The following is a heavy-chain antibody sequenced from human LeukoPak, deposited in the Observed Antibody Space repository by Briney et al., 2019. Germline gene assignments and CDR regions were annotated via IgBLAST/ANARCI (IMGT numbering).Heavy chain of an antibody. CDR3: ARGSSDFDY. J-gene: IGHJ4*02. CDR1: GYSVSSYSAV. V-gene: IGHV6-1*01. D-gene: IGHD6-19*01. Sequence: SQTLSLTCAISGYSVSSYSAVWNWIRQSPSRGLEWLGRTYYWSKWCNDYAVSVKSRITINPDTSKNQVSLQLNSVTPEDTAVYYCARGSSDFDYWGQGTLVTVSS. CDR2: TYYWSKWCN.